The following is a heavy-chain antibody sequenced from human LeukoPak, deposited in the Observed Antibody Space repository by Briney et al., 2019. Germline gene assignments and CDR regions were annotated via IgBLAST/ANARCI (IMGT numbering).Heavy chain of an antibody. CDR1: GYTFTGYY. D-gene: IGHD6-13*01. CDR2: INPNSGGT. Sequence: ASVKVSCKASGYTFTGYYMHWVRQAPGRRLEWMGWINPNSGGTNYAQKFQGRVTMTRDTSISTAYMELSRLRSDDTAVYYCARVALTAAGTMWANSHFDYWGQGTLVTVSS. V-gene: IGHV1-2*02. J-gene: IGHJ4*02. CDR3: ARVALTAAGTMWANSHFDY.